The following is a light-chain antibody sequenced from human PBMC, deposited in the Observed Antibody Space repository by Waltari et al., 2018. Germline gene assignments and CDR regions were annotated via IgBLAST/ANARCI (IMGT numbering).Light chain of an antibody. V-gene: IGKV3-11*01. J-gene: IGKJ4*01. Sequence: EIVLTQSPGTLSLSPGERATLSCRASESIDSHLAWYQQKPGQAPSLLIYDASNRATGIPARFSGSRSGTDFTLTISSLDPEDFAVYYCQQRSYWPLTFGGGTKVEIK. CDR3: QQRSYWPLT. CDR2: DAS. CDR1: ESIDSH.